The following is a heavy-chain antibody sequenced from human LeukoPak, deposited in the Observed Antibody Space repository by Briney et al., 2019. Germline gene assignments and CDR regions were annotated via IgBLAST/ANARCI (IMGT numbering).Heavy chain of an antibody. J-gene: IGHJ3*02. Sequence: SETLSLTCTVSGGSISSYYWSWIRQPPGKGLEWIGYIYYSGSTNYNPSLKSRVTISVDTSKNQFSLKLSSVTAADTAVYYCARHFSSSWYVDAFDIWGQGTMVTVFS. D-gene: IGHD6-13*01. CDR3: ARHFSSSWYVDAFDI. V-gene: IGHV4-59*08. CDR2: IYYSGST. CDR1: GGSISSYY.